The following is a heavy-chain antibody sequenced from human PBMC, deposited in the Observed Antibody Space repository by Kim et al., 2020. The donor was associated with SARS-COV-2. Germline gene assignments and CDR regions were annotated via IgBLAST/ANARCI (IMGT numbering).Heavy chain of an antibody. V-gene: IGHV3-33*06. CDR1: GFTFSSYG. CDR2: IWYDGSNK. J-gene: IGHJ3*02. D-gene: IGHD3-10*01. CDR3: AKARHLWFGDPYAFDI. Sequence: GGSLRLSCAASGFTFSSYGMHWVRQAPGKGLEWVAVIWYDGSNKYYADSVKGRFTISRDNSKNTLYLQMNSLRAEDTAVYYCAKARHLWFGDPYAFDIWGQGTMVTVSS.